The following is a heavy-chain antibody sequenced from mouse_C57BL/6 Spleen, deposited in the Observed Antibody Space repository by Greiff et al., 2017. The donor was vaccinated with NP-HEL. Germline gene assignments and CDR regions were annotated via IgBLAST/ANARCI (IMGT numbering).Heavy chain of an antibody. CDR3: ARYYYGSSYGYFDV. Sequence: EVKVIESGPGLAKPSQTLSLTCSVTGYSITSDYWNWIRKFPGNKLEYMGYISYSGSTYYNPSLKSRISITRDTSKNQYYLQLNSVTTEDTATYYCARYYYGSSYGYFDVWGTGTTVTVSS. V-gene: IGHV3-8*01. CDR1: GYSITSDY. CDR2: ISYSGST. J-gene: IGHJ1*03. D-gene: IGHD1-1*01.